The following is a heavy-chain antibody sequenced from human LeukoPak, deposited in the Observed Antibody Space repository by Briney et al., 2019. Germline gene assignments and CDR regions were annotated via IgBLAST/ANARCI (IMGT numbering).Heavy chain of an antibody. V-gene: IGHV4-34*01. CDR1: GGSFSGYY. D-gene: IGHD2-2*01. CDR3: ARARVVVVPAAVRVFYYYGMDV. J-gene: IGHJ6*02. CDR2: INHSGST. Sequence: SETLSLTCAVYGGSFSGYYWSWIRQPPGKGLEWIGEINHSGSTNYNPSLKSRVTISVDTSKNQFSLKLSSVTAADTAVYYCARARVVVVPAAVRVFYYYGMDVWGQGATVTVSS.